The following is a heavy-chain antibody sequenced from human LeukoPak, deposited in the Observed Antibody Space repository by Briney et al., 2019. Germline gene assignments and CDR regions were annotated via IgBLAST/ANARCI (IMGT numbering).Heavy chain of an antibody. CDR2: ISSSGSTI. D-gene: IGHD1-20*01. CDR3: AREGNNWSHFDY. J-gene: IGHJ4*02. V-gene: IGHV3-48*03. Sequence: GGSLRLSCAASGFTFSSYEMNWVRQAPGKGLEWVSYISSSGSTIYYADSVKGRFTISRDNAKNSLYLQMNSLRAEDTAVYYCAREGNNWSHFDYWGQGTLVTVSS. CDR1: GFTFSSYE.